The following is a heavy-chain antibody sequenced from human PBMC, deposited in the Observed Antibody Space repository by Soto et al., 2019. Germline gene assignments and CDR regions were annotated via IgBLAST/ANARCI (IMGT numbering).Heavy chain of an antibody. J-gene: IGHJ5*02. CDR3: ARDTLGVAATGGP. D-gene: IGHD1-26*01. V-gene: IGHV3-21*01. CDR1: GFTFSSYS. CDR2: ISSSSSYI. Sequence: EVQLVESGGGLVKPGGSLRLSCAASGFTFSSYSMNWVRQAPGKGLEWVSSISSSSSYIYYADSVKGRFTISRDNARNSRYLPMNRVSAEDTAVYYCARDTLGVAATGGPWGQGTLVAVSS.